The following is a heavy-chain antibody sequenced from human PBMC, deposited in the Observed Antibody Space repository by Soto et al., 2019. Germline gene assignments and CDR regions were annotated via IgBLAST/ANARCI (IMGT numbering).Heavy chain of an antibody. D-gene: IGHD4-4*01. CDR3: AATRPDDYKVPGPSSYYYYGLDD. CDR1: GGSFSTYA. J-gene: IGHJ6*01. Sequence: RASVKVSCKASGGSFSTYAIGWVRQAPGQGLEWMGGIIPIFGTPNYAQKFQGRVTITADRSTSTAYLELNSLRSEDTAVYYCAATRPDDYKVPGPSSYYYYGLDDCGRLTTVTVAS. V-gene: IGHV1-69*06. CDR2: IIPIFGTP.